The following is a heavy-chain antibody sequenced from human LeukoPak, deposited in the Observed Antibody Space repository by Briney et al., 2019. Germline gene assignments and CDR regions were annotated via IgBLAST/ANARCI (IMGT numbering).Heavy chain of an antibody. CDR1: GFTVRNNY. CDR2: IYSGGST. CDR3: AKEYTGTFSPFPSYFDN. J-gene: IGHJ4*02. V-gene: IGHV3-53*01. D-gene: IGHD1-26*01. Sequence: GGSLRLSCAASGFTVRNNYMSWVRQAPGKGLEWVSLIYSGGSTYYADSVKGRFTISRDNSKNTLYLQMNSLRAEDTAIYYCAKEYTGTFSPFPSYFDNWGQGTLVTVSS.